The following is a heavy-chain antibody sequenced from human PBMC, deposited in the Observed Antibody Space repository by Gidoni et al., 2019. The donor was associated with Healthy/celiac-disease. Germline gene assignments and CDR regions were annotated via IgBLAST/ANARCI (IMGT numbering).Heavy chain of an antibody. CDR3: TREGSLITMIVVANDAFDI. J-gene: IGHJ3*02. V-gene: IGHV3-49*04. D-gene: IGHD3-22*01. CDR2: IRSKAYGGTT. Sequence: EVQLVESGGGLVQPGRSLRLSCTASGFTFGAYAMSWVRQAPGKGLEWVGFIRSKAYGGTTEYAASVKGRFTISRDDSKSIAYLQMNSLKTEDTAVYYCTREGSLITMIVVANDAFDIWGQGTMVTVSS. CDR1: GFTFGAYA.